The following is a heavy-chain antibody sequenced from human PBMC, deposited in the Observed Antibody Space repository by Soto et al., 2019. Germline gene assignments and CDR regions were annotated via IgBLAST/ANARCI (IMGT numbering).Heavy chain of an antibody. J-gene: IGHJ4*02. D-gene: IGHD3-10*02. V-gene: IGHV3-33*03. CDR3: AKDGQLRDVYVES. CDR2: TWYDGSNN. Sequence: GGSLRLSCAASGFTFSSYGMHWVSQAPGKGLEWVAATWYDGSNNYYGESVKGRFTISRDNSKDTLYLQMNSLRAEDTAAYYCAKDGQLRDVYVESWGQRTQVTVSS. CDR1: GFTFSSYG.